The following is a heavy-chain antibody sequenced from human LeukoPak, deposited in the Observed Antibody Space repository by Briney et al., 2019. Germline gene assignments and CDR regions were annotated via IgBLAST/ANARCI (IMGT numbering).Heavy chain of an antibody. CDR3: ARGRRFGVYYYYYYGMDV. D-gene: IGHD3-10*01. V-gene: IGHV1-69*04. CDR1: GGTFSSYA. Sequence: SVKVSCKASGGTFSSYAISWVRQAPGQGLEWMGRIITILGIANYAQKFQGRVTITADKSTSTAYMELCSLRSEDTAVYYCARGRRFGVYYYYYYGMDVWGQGTTVTVSS. J-gene: IGHJ6*02. CDR2: IITILGIA.